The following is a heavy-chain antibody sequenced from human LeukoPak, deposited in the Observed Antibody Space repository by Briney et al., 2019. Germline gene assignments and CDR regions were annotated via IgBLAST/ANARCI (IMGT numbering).Heavy chain of an antibody. J-gene: IGHJ4*02. CDR3: AKATGNLGN. CDR1: GFTFSSYA. V-gene: IGHV3-23*01. D-gene: IGHD1-1*01. Sequence: PGGSLRLSCAASGFTFSSYAMSWVRQAPGKGLEWVSTISNSDGNTYYADSVKGRFTISRDNSKNTLYLQIYTLTAEDTAIYYCAKATGNLGNWSQGNQVTVSS. CDR2: ISNSDGNT.